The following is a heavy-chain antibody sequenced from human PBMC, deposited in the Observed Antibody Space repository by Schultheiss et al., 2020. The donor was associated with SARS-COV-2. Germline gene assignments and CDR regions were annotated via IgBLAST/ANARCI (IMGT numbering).Heavy chain of an antibody. V-gene: IGHV3-48*04. Sequence: GGSLRLSCAASGFTFNTYSINWVRQAQGKGLEWISYISASSNTIYYADSVKGRFTISRDNAENSVSLQMSRLRVEDTAVYYCARDGDVAMVSVALDIWGQGTMVTVSS. J-gene: IGHJ3*02. CDR3: ARDGDVAMVSVALDI. D-gene: IGHD5-18*01. CDR1: GFTFNTYS. CDR2: ISASSNTI.